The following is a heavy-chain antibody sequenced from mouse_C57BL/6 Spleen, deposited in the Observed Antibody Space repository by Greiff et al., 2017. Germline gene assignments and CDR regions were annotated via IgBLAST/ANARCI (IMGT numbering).Heavy chain of an antibody. CDR1: GYAFSSYW. CDR2: IYPGDGDT. Sequence: QVQLQQSGAELVKPGASVKISCKASGYAFSSYWMNWVKQRPGKGLEWIGQIYPGDGDTNYTGKFKGKATLTADKSSSTAYMQLSSLTSEDSAVYFCARGRSTMITTRCAMDYWGQGTSVTVSS. J-gene: IGHJ4*01. V-gene: IGHV1-80*01. D-gene: IGHD2-4*01. CDR3: ARGRSTMITTRCAMDY.